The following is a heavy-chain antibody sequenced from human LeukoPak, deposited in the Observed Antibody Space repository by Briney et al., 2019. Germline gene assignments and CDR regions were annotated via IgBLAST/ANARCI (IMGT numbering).Heavy chain of an antibody. V-gene: IGHV4-59*01. D-gene: IGHD5-12*01. J-gene: IGHJ4*02. CDR1: GGSISSYC. CDR2: IYYSGST. CDR3: ARGRGYSGYDPLGY. Sequence: SETLSLTCTVSGGSISSYCWSWIRQPPGKGLEWIGYIYYSGSTNYNPSLKSRVTISVDTSKNQFSLKLSSVTAADTAVYYCARGRGYSGYDPLGYWGQGTLVTVSS.